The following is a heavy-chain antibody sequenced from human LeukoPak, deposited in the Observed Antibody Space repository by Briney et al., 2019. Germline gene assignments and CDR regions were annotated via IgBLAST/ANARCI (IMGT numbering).Heavy chain of an antibody. D-gene: IGHD3-10*01. V-gene: IGHV1-2*02. CDR3: ARDDPRGWYYFDY. Sequence: ASVKVSCKASGYTFTGYYMHWVRQAPGQGLEWMEWINPNSGGTNYAQKFQGRVTMTRDTSISTAYMELSRLRSDDTAVYYCARDDPRGWYYFDYWGQGTLVTVSS. CDR2: INPNSGGT. J-gene: IGHJ4*02. CDR1: GYTFTGYY.